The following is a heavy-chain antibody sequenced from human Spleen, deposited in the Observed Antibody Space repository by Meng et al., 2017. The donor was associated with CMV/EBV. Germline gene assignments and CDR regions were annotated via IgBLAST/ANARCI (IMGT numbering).Heavy chain of an antibody. CDR3: ARVSSGPTIWNYYYYYGMDV. D-gene: IGHD3-3*01. Sequence: SETLSLTCTVSGGSISSGGYYWSWIRQRPGKGLDWIGYIFYSGSTYYNPSLKSRVTISLDTSENQFSLILSSVTAADTAVYYCARVSSGPTIWNYYYYYGMDVWGQGTTVTVSS. J-gene: IGHJ6*02. CDR2: IFYSGST. V-gene: IGHV4-31*03. CDR1: GGSISSGGYY.